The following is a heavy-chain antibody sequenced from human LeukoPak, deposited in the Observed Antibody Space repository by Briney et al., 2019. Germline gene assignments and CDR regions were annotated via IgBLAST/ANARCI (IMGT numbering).Heavy chain of an antibody. J-gene: IGHJ4*02. Sequence: PGGSLRLSCAASGFTFSSYAMSWVRQAPGKGLEWVSGIGWNSASIAYADSVKGRFTISRDNAKNSLYLQINSLRAEDTALYYCAKGDGSGTLIDYWGQGTLITVSS. V-gene: IGHV3-9*01. CDR2: IGWNSASI. D-gene: IGHD3-10*01. CDR1: GFTFSSYA. CDR3: AKGDGSGTLIDY.